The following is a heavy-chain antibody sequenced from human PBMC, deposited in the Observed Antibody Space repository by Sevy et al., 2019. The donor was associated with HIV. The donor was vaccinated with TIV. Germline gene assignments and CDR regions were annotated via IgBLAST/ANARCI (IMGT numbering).Heavy chain of an antibody. D-gene: IGHD6-6*01. CDR2: INPNSGGT. Sequence: ASVKVSCKASGYTFTDYFMHWVRQAPGQGLEWMGWINPNSGGTNYAQKFQGTVTMTRDTSISTAYMELTRLRSDDTAVYYCASVLRSSSGTDYWGQGTLVTVSS. CDR3: ASVLRSSSGTDY. CDR1: GYTFTDYF. V-gene: IGHV1-2*02. J-gene: IGHJ4*02.